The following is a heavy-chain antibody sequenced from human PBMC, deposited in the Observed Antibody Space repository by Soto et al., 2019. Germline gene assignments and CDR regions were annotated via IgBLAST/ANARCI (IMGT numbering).Heavy chain of an antibody. V-gene: IGHV5-51*01. CDR1: GYSFRTYW. Sequence: PGESLKISCKASGYSFRTYWIGWVRQLPGRGLEWVGLIYPGDSDTKYSPAFEGQVTVSADKSIATAYLEWSSLKASDSAMYYYAIDYGGNSGYYFWGQGTQLTVSS. D-gene: IGHD2-21*02. CDR2: IYPGDSDT. J-gene: IGHJ4*02. CDR3: AIDYGGNSGYYF.